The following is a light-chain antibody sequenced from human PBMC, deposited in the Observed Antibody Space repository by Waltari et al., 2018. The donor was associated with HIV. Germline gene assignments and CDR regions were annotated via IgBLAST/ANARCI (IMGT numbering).Light chain of an antibody. CDR3: CSYAGDSNYV. V-gene: IGLV2-23*02. Sequence: QSALTHPASVSGSLGQSISISCSGSSSDLGLYNLVSWYQVSPGKAPKLIIHEVNKRPSGFSDRFSGSKSGKTASLTISGLQTEDEADYYCCSYAGDSNYVFGTGTKVTVL. CDR1: SSDLGLYNL. J-gene: IGLJ1*01. CDR2: EVN.